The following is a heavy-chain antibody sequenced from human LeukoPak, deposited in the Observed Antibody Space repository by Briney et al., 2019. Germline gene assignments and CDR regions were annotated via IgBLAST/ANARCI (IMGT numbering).Heavy chain of an antibody. CDR1: GYSFTSYW. J-gene: IGHJ4*02. CDR3: AISRGQLADY. D-gene: IGHD6-13*01. CDR2: IDPSDSYT. V-gene: IGHV5-10-1*01. Sequence: GGSLKISCKGSGYSFTSYWISWVRQMPGKGLEWMGRIDPSDSYTNYSPSFQGHVTISADESISTAYLQWSSLKASDTAMYYCAISRGQLADYWGQGTLVTVSS.